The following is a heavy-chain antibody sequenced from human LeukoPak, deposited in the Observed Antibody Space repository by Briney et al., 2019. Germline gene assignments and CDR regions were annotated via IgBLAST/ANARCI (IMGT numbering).Heavy chain of an antibody. J-gene: IGHJ4*02. CDR1: GFTFSSYE. CDR2: ISSSGSTI. CDR3: ARDPGRSSSWYFDY. V-gene: IGHV3-48*03. Sequence: GSLRLSCAASGFTFSSYELNWVRQAPGKGLEWVSCISSSGSTIYYADSVKGRFTISRDNTKNSLYLQMNSLRAEDTAVYYCARDPGRSSSWYFDYWGQGTLVTVSS. D-gene: IGHD6-13*01.